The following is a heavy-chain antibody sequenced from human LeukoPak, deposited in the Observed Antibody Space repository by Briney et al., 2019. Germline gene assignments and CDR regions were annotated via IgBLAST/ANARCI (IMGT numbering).Heavy chain of an antibody. D-gene: IGHD3-22*01. J-gene: IGHJ5*02. CDR1: GFTFSSYG. V-gene: IGHV3-33*01. Sequence: GGSLRLSCAASGFTFSSYGMHWVRQAPGKGLEWVAVIWYDGSNKYYADSVKGRFTISRDNSKNTLYLQMDSLRAEDTAVYYRARDGGVYDSSGYLVDPWGQGTLVTVSS. CDR2: IWYDGSNK. CDR3: ARDGGVYDSSGYLVDP.